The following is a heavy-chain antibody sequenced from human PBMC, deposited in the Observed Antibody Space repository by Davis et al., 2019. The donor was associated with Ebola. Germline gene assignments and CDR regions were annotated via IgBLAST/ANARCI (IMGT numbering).Heavy chain of an antibody. CDR3: AKALIVVVPAALPGRYYMDV. J-gene: IGHJ6*03. CDR2: ISYDGSNK. V-gene: IGHV3-30*18. D-gene: IGHD2-2*01. Sequence: PGGSLRLSCAASGFTFSSYGMHWVRQAPGKGLEWVAVISYDGSNKYYADSVKGRFTISRDNSKNTLYLQMNSLRAEDTAVYYCAKALIVVVPAALPGRYYMDVWGKGTTVTVSS. CDR1: GFTFSSYG.